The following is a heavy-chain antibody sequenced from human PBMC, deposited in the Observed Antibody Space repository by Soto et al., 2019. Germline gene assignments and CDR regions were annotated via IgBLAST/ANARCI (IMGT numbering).Heavy chain of an antibody. J-gene: IGHJ5*02. CDR1: GAALNSGNYY. CDR3: ARLRIATNNYKWFDP. D-gene: IGHD2-21*01. V-gene: IGHV4-31*03. Sequence: SETLSLTCNVSGAALNSGNYYGIWIRQVPGKGLEWIGHIYVTGAVDYNPSLRDRITISQDTSERQFSLNLRLVTAADTAVYYCARLRIATNNYKWFDPWGQGTLVTVSS. CDR2: IYVTGAV.